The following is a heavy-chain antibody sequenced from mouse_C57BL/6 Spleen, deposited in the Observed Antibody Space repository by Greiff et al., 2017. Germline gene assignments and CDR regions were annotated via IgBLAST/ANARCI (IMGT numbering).Heavy chain of an antibody. Sequence: EVQLVESGGGLVQSGRSLRLSCATSGFTFSDFYMEWVRQAPGKGLEWIAASRNKANDYTTEYSASVKGRFIVSRDTSQSILYLQMNALRAEDTAIYYCARDADGYTRAMDYWGQGTSVTVSS. J-gene: IGHJ4*01. V-gene: IGHV7-1*01. D-gene: IGHD2-3*01. CDR2: SRNKANDYTT. CDR3: ARDADGYTRAMDY. CDR1: GFTFSDFY.